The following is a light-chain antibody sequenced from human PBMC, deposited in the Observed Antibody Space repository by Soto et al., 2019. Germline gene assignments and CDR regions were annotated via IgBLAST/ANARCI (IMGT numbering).Light chain of an antibody. CDR2: DAS. V-gene: IGKV1-5*01. J-gene: IGKJ1*01. CDR3: QQYNSLWT. CDR1: QSVSRL. Sequence: DIQMTQSPSTLSASVGDRVTITCRASQSVSRLLAWYQQKPGKAPKVLIWDASSLESGVPSRFSGSGSGTEFTLTISSLQPDDFATYYCQQYNSLWTFGQGTKVDIK.